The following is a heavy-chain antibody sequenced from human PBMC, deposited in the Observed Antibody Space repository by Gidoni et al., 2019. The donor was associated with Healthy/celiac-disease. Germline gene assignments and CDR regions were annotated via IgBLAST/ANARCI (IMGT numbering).Heavy chain of an antibody. CDR2: ISYDGSNK. D-gene: IGHD3-22*01. J-gene: IGHJ4*02. CDR3: ARAMDYYGSSGYYPFDY. CDR1: GFTFSRYG. V-gene: IGHV3-30*03. Sequence: QVQLVESGGGVVQPGRSLRLSCAASGFTFSRYGMHWVRQAPGKGLEWVAVISYDGSNKYYADSVKGRFTISRDNSKNTLYLQMNSLRAEDTAVYYCARAMDYYGSSGYYPFDYWGQGTLVTVSS.